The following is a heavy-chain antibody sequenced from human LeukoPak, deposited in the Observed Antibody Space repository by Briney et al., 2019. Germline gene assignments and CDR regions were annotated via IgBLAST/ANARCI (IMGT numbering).Heavy chain of an antibody. CDR3: ARLAGTDAFDV. J-gene: IGHJ3*01. V-gene: IGHV4-4*07. D-gene: IGHD6-19*01. CDR1: GGSTSTYY. CDR2: IYTSGNT. Sequence: PSETLSLTCTDSGGSTSTYYWSWIRQPAGKGLERIGRIYTSGNTNYNPSLKSRVTMSVDTSKNQFSLKLSSVTAADTAVYYCARLAGTDAFDVWGQGTMVTVSS.